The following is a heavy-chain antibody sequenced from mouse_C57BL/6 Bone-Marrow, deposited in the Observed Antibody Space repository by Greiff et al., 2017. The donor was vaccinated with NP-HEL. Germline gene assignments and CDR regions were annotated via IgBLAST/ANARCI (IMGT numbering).Heavy chain of an antibody. D-gene: IGHD2-4*01. V-gene: IGHV5-12*01. J-gene: IGHJ2*01. CDR1: GFTFSDYY. CDR2: ISNGGGST. Sequence: EVQLVESGGGLVQPGGSLKLSCAASGFTFSDYYMYWVRQTPEKRLEWVAYISNGGGSTYYPDTVKGRFTISRDNAKNTLYLQMSRLKSEDTAMYYCARHEGKGLRGVDYWGQGTTLTVSS. CDR3: ARHEGKGLRGVDY.